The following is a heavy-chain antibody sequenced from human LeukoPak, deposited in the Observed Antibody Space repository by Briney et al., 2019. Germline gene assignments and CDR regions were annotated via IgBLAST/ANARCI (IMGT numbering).Heavy chain of an antibody. Sequence: SETLSLTCTVSGGSISSYYWSWIRQPAGKGLEWIGRIYTSGSTNYNPSLKSRVTMSVDTSKNQFSLKLGSVTAADTAVYYCASSGWYPWSAHYYYYMDVWGKGTTVTVSS. V-gene: IGHV4-4*07. CDR3: ASSGWYPWSAHYYYYMDV. J-gene: IGHJ6*03. CDR1: GGSISSYY. CDR2: IYTSGST. D-gene: IGHD6-19*01.